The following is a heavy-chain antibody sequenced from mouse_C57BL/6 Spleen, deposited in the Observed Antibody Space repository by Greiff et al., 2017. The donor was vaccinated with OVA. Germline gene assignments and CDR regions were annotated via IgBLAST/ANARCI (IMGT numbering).Heavy chain of an antibody. CDR2: IYPGSGST. D-gene: IGHD2-1*01. J-gene: IGHJ2*01. Sequence: QVKLQQPGAELVKPGASVKMSCKASGYTFTSYWITWVKQRPGQGLEWIGDIYPGSGSTNYNEKFKSKATLTVDTSSSTAYMQLSSLTSEDSAVYYCARYYYGNYGVFDYWGQGTTLTVSS. CDR1: GYTFTSYW. CDR3: ARYYYGNYGVFDY. V-gene: IGHV1-55*01.